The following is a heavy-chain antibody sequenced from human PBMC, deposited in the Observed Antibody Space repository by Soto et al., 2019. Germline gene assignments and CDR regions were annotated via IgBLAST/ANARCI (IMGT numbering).Heavy chain of an antibody. CDR1: GGSVSSGSYY. V-gene: IGHV4-61*01. CDR2: IYYSGST. J-gene: IGHJ3*02. Sequence: PSETLSLTCTVSGGSVSSGSYYRSWIRQPPGKGLEWIGYIYYSGSTNYNPSLKSRVTISVDTSKNQFSLKLSSVTAADTAVYYCARRKRAFDIWGQGTMVTVSS. CDR3: ARRKRAFDI.